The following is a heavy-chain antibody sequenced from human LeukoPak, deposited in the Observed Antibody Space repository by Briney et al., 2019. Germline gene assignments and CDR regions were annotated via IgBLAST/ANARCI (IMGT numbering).Heavy chain of an antibody. Sequence: GGSLRLSCAASGFTFSSYSMNWVRQAPGKGLEWVSYISSSSSTIYYADSVKGRFTISRDNAKSSLYLQMNSLRAEDTAVYYCASPYSSGWFTLNDYWGQGTLVTVSS. CDR1: GFTFSSYS. CDR2: ISSSSSTI. D-gene: IGHD6-19*01. J-gene: IGHJ4*02. CDR3: ASPYSSGWFTLNDY. V-gene: IGHV3-48*04.